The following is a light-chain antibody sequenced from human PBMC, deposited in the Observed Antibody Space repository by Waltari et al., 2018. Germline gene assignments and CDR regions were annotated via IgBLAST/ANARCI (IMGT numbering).Light chain of an antibody. CDR1: SSDVGGYNY. J-gene: IGLJ2*01. V-gene: IGLV2-8*01. CDR3: SSYAGSNNSNVV. Sequence: QSALTQPPSASGSPGQSVTISCTGTSSDVGGYNYVSWYQQHPGKAPKLMIYEVSKRTSGVPDRFSGSKSGNTASLTVSGLQAEDEADYYCSSYAGSNNSNVVFGGGTKLTVL. CDR2: EVS.